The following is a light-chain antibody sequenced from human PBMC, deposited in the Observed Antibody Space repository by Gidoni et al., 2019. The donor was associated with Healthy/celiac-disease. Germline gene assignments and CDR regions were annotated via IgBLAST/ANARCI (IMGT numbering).Light chain of an antibody. J-gene: IGKJ4*01. CDR1: QSVSIN. V-gene: IGKV3-15*01. CDR2: GAS. Sequence: IVMTQSPATLSVSPVESATLSCRASQSVSINLAWYQQKPGQAPMLLIYGASTRASGIPARFSGSGSGTEFTLTISSLQSEDFAVYYCQQYNNWPLTFGGGTKVEIK. CDR3: QQYNNWPLT.